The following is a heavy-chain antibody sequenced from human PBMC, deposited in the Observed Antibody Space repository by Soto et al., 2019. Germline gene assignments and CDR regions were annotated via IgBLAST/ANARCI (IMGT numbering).Heavy chain of an antibody. Sequence: VASVKVSCKASENTFISYYIHWVRQAPGQGLEWMGIINPSGGSTSYAQKFQGRVTMTRDTSTSTVYMELSSLRSEDTAVYYCARGGSSDWQVTFDYWGQGTLVTVSS. V-gene: IGHV1-46*03. CDR3: ARGGSSDWQVTFDY. CDR2: INPSGGST. CDR1: ENTFISYY. D-gene: IGHD6-19*01. J-gene: IGHJ4*02.